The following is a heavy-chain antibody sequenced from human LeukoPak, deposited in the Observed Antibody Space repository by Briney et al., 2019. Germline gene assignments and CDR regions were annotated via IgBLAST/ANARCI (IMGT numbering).Heavy chain of an antibody. CDR1: GYTFTGYY. V-gene: IGHV1-2*02. CDR3: ARAVCTSCLVDY. J-gene: IGHJ4*02. D-gene: IGHD2-2*01. Sequence: ASVKVSCKASGYTFTGYYMHWVRQAPGQGLEWMGWINPNSGGINYAQKFQGRVTMTRDTSISTAYMELSRLRSDDTAVYYCARAVCTSCLVDYWGQGTLVTVSS. CDR2: INPNSGGI.